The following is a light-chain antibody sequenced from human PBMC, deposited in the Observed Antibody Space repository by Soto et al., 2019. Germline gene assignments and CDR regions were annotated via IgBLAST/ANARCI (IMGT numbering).Light chain of an antibody. Sequence: QSVLTQPASVSGSPGQSSTIFCTGTSSDVGGYNYVSWYQQHPGKAPKLMIYDVSNRPSGVSNRFSGSKSGNTASLTISGLQAEDEADYYCSSYTSSSTGVFGTGTKVTVL. J-gene: IGLJ1*01. CDR3: SSYTSSSTGV. CDR1: SSDVGGYNY. CDR2: DVS. V-gene: IGLV2-14*01.